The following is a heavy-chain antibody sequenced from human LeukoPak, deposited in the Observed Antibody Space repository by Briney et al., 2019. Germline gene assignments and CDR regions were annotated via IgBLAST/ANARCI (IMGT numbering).Heavy chain of an antibody. CDR1: GFTFSSYA. CDR3: AKDGGLLRFDFDC. Sequence: PGGSLRLSCAASGFTFSSYAVSWVRQAPGKGLEWVSFISGSGATTDYTDSVKGRFTVSRDSSKNTLYLQMNSLRAEDTAVYYCAKDGGLLRFDFDCWGQGTLVTVSS. D-gene: IGHD2-15*01. V-gene: IGHV3-23*01. J-gene: IGHJ4*02. CDR2: ISGSGATT.